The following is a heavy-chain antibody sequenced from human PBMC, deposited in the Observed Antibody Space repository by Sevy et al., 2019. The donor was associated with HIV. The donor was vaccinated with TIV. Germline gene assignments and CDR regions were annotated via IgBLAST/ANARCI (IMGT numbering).Heavy chain of an antibody. CDR2: INHNSGGT. CDR1: GYTFTGYY. D-gene: IGHD3-10*01. V-gene: IGHV1-2*02. CDR3: AREYGSGSLAAFDF. J-gene: IGHJ3*01. Sequence: ASVKVSCKASGYTFTGYYMHWVRQAPGQGLEWMGWINHNSGGTNYAQKFQGRVTMTRDTSISTAYMELSRLRSDDTAVYYCAREYGSGSLAAFDFWGQGTMVTVSS.